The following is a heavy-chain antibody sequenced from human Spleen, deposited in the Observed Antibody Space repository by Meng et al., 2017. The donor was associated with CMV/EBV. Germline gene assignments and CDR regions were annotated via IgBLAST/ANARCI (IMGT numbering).Heavy chain of an antibody. D-gene: IGHD5-18*01. Sequence: GESLKISCAASGFTFSSYNINWVRQVPGKGLVWVSRINSDGGLTSYADSVKGRFTITRDNAKNTLYLQMNSLRAEDTAVYYCARGTPFGYSYGWYFDFCGQGTLVTVSS. J-gene: IGHJ4*02. CDR3: ARGTPFGYSYGWYFDF. CDR2: INSDGGLT. CDR1: GFTFSSYN. V-gene: IGHV3-74*01.